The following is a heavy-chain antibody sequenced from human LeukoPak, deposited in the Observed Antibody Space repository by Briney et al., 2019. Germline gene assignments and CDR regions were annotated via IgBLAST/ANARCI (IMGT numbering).Heavy chain of an antibody. CDR1: GFTFSSYA. Sequence: GGSLRLSCAASGFTFSSYAMSWVRQAPGKRLEWVSGTSGSGGSTYYADSVKGRFTISRDNSKNTLYLQMNSLRVEDTAVYYCANGRTTVTTLDYWGQGTLVTVSS. CDR2: TSGSGGST. J-gene: IGHJ4*02. CDR3: ANGRTTVTTLDY. D-gene: IGHD4-17*01. V-gene: IGHV3-23*01.